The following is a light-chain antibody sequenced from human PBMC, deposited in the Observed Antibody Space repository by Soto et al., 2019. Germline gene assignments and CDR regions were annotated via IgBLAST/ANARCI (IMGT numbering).Light chain of an antibody. CDR3: QQYKNFWT. V-gene: IGKV3-15*01. CDR1: QSVNSN. J-gene: IGKJ1*01. Sequence: EIVMTQSPATLSVSVGDRATLSCRASQSVNSNLAWYQQKPGQAPRLVIYGASARATGIPARFSGSGSGTEFTLTISSLQSEDFAVYYCQQYKNFWTFGQGTKVEIK. CDR2: GAS.